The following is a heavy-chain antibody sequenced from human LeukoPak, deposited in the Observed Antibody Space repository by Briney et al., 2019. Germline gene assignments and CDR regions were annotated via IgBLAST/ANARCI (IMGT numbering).Heavy chain of an antibody. CDR3: AGYDLNWFDP. CDR1: GGSFSSYA. V-gene: IGHV1-69*13. Sequence: SVKVSCKASGGSFSSYAISWVRQAPGQGLEWMGGMITIFAKTNYAQKFQGRVTITADESTSTAYMELSSLRSKDTAMYFCAGYDLNWFDPCCQGTLVTVSS. D-gene: IGHD3-3*01. J-gene: IGHJ5*02. CDR2: MITIFAKT.